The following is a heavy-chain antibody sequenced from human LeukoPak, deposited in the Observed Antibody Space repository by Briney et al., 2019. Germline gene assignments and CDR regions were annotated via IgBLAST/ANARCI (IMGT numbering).Heavy chain of an antibody. Sequence: EASVKVSCKASGYTFTSYGISWVRRAPGQGLEWMGWISAYNGNTNYAQKLQGRVTMTTDTSTSTAYMELRSLRSDDTAVYYCARDSMGYGSRSYYNSDYWGQGTLVTVSS. CDR3: ARDSMGYGSRSYYNSDY. CDR2: ISAYNGNT. V-gene: IGHV1-18*01. D-gene: IGHD3-10*01. J-gene: IGHJ4*02. CDR1: GYTFTSYG.